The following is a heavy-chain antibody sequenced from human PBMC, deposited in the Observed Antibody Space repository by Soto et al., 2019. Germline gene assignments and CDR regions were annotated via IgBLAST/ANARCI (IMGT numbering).Heavy chain of an antibody. Sequence: SETLSLTCTVSGGSISSSSYYWGWIRQPPGKGLEWIGSIYYSGSTYYNPSLKNRVTKSVDTSKKQFSLKLSSVTAADKAVYYCARHTPAISISDHWGQGTLVTVSS. CDR2: IYYSGST. D-gene: IGHD2-15*01. CDR3: ARHTPAISISDH. V-gene: IGHV4-39*01. CDR1: GGSISSSSYY. J-gene: IGHJ4*02.